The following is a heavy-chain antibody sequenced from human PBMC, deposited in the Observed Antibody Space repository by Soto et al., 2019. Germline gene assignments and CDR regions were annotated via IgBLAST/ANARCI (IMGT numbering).Heavy chain of an antibody. Sequence: GASVKVSCKASGYTFTSYGISWVRQAPGQGLEWMGWISAYNGNTNYAQKLQGRATMTTDTSTSTAYMELRSLRSDDTAVYYCARSAPNYDILTGYYNGPYYYYMDVWGKGTTVTVSS. CDR1: GYTFTSYG. J-gene: IGHJ6*03. V-gene: IGHV1-18*01. CDR2: ISAYNGNT. D-gene: IGHD3-9*01. CDR3: ARSAPNYDILTGYYNGPYYYYMDV.